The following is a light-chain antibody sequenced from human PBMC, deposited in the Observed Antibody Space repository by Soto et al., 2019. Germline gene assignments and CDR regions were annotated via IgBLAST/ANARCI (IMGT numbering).Light chain of an antibody. CDR1: QSVGRF. CDR2: DAS. V-gene: IGKV3-11*01. Sequence: DIVLTQSPATLSLSPGERATLSCRASQSVGRFLAWYQHRPGQAPRLLIYDASNRAAGIPARFSGSGSGTDFTLTISSLEPEDFAVYYCQHRNSWPLTFGGGTKVEIK. CDR3: QHRNSWPLT. J-gene: IGKJ4*01.